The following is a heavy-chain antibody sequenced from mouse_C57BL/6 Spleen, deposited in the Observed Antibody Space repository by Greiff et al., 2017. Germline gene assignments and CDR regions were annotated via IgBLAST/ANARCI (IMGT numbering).Heavy chain of an antibody. CDR3: ARTLYYYAMDY. Sequence: QVQLQQPGAELVMPGASVKLSCKASGYTFTSYWMHWVKQRPGQGLEWIGEIDPSDSYTNYNQKFKGKSTVTVDKSSSTAYMQLSSLTSEDSAVYYCARTLYYYAMDYWGQGTSVTVSS. CDR1: GYTFTSYW. J-gene: IGHJ4*01. CDR2: IDPSDSYT. V-gene: IGHV1-69*01. D-gene: IGHD6-5*01.